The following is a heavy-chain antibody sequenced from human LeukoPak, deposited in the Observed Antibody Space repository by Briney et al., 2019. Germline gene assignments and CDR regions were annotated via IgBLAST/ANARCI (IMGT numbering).Heavy chain of an antibody. D-gene: IGHD6-13*01. V-gene: IGHV1-2*02. CDR1: GYTFTGYY. CDR3: ARDGNSWYGRTGFDY. CDR2: INPNSGGT. Sequence: ASVKVSCKASGYTFTGYYMHWVRQAPGQGLEWMGWINPNSGGTNYAQKFQGRVTMTRDTSISTAYMELSRLRSDDTAVYYCARDGNSWYGRTGFDYWGQGTLVTVSS. J-gene: IGHJ4*02.